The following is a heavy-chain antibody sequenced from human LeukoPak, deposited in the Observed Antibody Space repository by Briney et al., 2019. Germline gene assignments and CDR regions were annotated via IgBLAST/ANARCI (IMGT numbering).Heavy chain of an antibody. D-gene: IGHD3-3*01. V-gene: IGHV3-23*01. J-gene: IGHJ4*02. CDR1: GFTFNDHT. Sequence: PGGSLRLSCAGSGFTFNDHTMSWVRQAPGKGLEWVSSISGSGGSTYYADYVKGRSTISRDNSKKVVYFEMNSLRGEDTAVYFCARGGQNLDFWRFDYWGQGTLAVVSS. CDR3: ARGGQNLDFWRFDY. CDR2: ISGSGGST.